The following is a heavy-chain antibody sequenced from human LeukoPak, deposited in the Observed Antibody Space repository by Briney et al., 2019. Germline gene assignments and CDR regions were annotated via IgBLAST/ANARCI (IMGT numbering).Heavy chain of an antibody. Sequence: SETLSLTCTVSGASVNSRNYFWGWIRQPPGKGLEWIATISYRGSTSYSPSLKSRLTISLDTSNNHFSLDLTSVTAADTAVYYCARRDLTYYDSWSWGHYAMDVWGQGTTVIVSS. V-gene: IGHV4-39*02. J-gene: IGHJ6*02. CDR2: ISYRGST. CDR3: ARRDLTYYDSWSWGHYAMDV. D-gene: IGHD3/OR15-3a*01. CDR1: GASVNSRNYF.